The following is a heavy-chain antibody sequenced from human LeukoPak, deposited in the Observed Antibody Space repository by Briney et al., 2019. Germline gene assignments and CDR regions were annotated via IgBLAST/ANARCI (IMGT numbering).Heavy chain of an antibody. J-gene: IGHJ6*02. CDR1: GFTFSSYW. CDR3: ARGGGLDV. CDR2: INQNGNVN. V-gene: IGHV3-7*03. D-gene: IGHD3-16*01. Sequence: GGSLRLFCAASGFTFSSYWMNWARQAPGKGLEWVASINQNGNVNYYVDSVKGRFTTSRDNAKNSLYLQMSNLRAEDTAVYFCARGGGLDVWGQGATVTVSS.